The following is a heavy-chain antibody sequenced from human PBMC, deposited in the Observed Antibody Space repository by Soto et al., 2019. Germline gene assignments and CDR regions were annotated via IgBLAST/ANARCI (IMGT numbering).Heavy chain of an antibody. J-gene: IGHJ4*02. CDR3: VRGELRPRFDY. CDR1: GFTFSSYG. CDR2: ISYDGSNK. V-gene: IGHV3-30*03. Sequence: GGSLRLSCAASGFTFSSYGMHWVRQAPGKGLEWVAVISYDGSNKYYADSVKGRFTISRDNSKNTLYLQMNSLRAEDTAVYYYVRGELRPRFDYWGQGTLVTVSS. D-gene: IGHD1-7*01.